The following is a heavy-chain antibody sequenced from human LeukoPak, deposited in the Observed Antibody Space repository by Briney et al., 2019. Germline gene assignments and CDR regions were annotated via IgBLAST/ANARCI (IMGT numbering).Heavy chain of an antibody. CDR2: IYHSGST. CDR1: GYSISSGYY. J-gene: IGHJ4*02. D-gene: IGHD3-22*01. Sequence: SETLSLTCAVSGYSISSGYYWGWIRQPPGKGLGWIGSIYHSGSTYYNPSLKSRVTISVDTSKNQFSLKLSSVTAADTAVYHCASLSPYDSSGYWDWNFDYWGQGTLVTVSS. V-gene: IGHV4-38-2*01. CDR3: ASLSPYDSSGYWDWNFDY.